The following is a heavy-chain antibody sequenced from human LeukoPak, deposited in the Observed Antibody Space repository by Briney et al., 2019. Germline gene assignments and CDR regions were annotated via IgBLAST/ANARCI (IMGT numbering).Heavy chain of an antibody. CDR3: AKDSHYAFDY. CDR2: IKQDGSEE. CDR1: GFTFSNYW. J-gene: IGHJ4*02. Sequence: GGSLTLSCAASGFTFSNYWMSWVRQAPGKGLEWVANIKQDGSEEYYVDSVRGRFTISRDNARNSLYLQMNSLRAEDTAMYYCAKDSHYAFDYWGQGTLVTVSS. V-gene: IGHV3-7*01. D-gene: IGHD3-16*01.